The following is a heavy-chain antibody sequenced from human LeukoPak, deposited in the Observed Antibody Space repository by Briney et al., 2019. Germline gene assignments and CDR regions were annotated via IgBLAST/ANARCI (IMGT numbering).Heavy chain of an antibody. CDR1: GFTFSDYY. CDR3: ARDRIRGRVNMMSGY. D-gene: IGHD3-10*01. J-gene: IGHJ4*02. Sequence: GGSLRLSCAASGFTFSDYYMSWIRQAPGKGLEWVSYISSSGSTIYYADSVKGQFTISRDNAKNSLYLQMNSLRAEDTAVYYCARDRIRGRVNMMSGYWGQGTLVTVSS. CDR2: ISSSGSTI. V-gene: IGHV3-11*04.